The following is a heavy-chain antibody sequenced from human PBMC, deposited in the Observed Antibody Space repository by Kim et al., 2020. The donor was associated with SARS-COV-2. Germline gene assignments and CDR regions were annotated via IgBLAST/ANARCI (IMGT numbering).Heavy chain of an antibody. Sequence: SETLSLTCSVSGGSISGYYWTWFRQPPGKGLEGIGNIFPGGSTNYNPSLKSRVTILVHTSTSRLSLRVTSATPAATAVYYCSTGAWLLTVWG. CDR3: STGAWLLTV. CDR2: IFPGGST. J-gene: IGHJ3*01. D-gene: IGHD2-2*03. CDR1: GGSISGYY. V-gene: IGHV4-59*01.